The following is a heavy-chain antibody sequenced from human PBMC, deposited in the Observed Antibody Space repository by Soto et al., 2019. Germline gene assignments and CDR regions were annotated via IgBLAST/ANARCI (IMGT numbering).Heavy chain of an antibody. D-gene: IGHD2-15*01. Sequence: SVKVSCKASGFTFTSSAVQWVRQARGQRLEWIGWIVVGSGNTNYAQKFQERVTITRDMSTSTAYMELSSLRSEDTAVYYCAADRVVAGLATDYWGQGTLVTVSS. CDR1: GFTFTSSA. V-gene: IGHV1-58*01. J-gene: IGHJ4*02. CDR2: IVVGSGNT. CDR3: AADRVVAGLATDY.